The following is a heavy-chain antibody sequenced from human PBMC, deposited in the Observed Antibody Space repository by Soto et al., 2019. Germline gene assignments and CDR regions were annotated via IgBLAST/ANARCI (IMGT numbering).Heavy chain of an antibody. CDR2: IIPIFGTA. J-gene: IGHJ4*02. V-gene: IGHV1-69*13. CDR3: AITGYSYGSPTFFDY. Sequence: SVKVSCKASGGTFSSYAISWVRQAPGQGLEWMGGIIPIFGTANYAQKFQGRVTITADESTSTAYMELSSLRSEDTALYYCAITGYSYGSPTFFDYWGQGTLVTVSS. CDR1: GGTFSSYA. D-gene: IGHD5-18*01.